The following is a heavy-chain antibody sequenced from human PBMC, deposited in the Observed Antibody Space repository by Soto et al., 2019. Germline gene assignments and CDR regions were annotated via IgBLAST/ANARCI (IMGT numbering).Heavy chain of an antibody. V-gene: IGHV3-48*03. J-gene: IGHJ6*02. D-gene: IGHD6-19*01. CDR1: GFTFSNYE. Sequence: GGSLRLSCAASGFTFSNYEMTWVRQAPGKGLEWVSYISSSGTTTYYADSVKGRFTISRDNAKKSLYLQMNSLRAEDTAVYHCASIWGRVWYVYNGMEVWGQGTTVTVSS. CDR3: ASIWGRVWYVYNGMEV. CDR2: ISSSGTTT.